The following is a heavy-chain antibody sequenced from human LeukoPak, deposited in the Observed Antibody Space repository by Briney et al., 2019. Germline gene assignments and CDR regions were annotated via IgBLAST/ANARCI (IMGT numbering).Heavy chain of an antibody. Sequence: SETLSLTCTVSGGSISSSSHYWGWIRQPPGKGLEWIGSIYYSGSTYYNPSLKSRVTISVATSKNQFSLKLSSVTAADTAVYYCARSIRFFDAFDIWGQGTMVTVSS. CDR1: GGSISSSSHY. D-gene: IGHD3-3*01. CDR3: ARSIRFFDAFDI. CDR2: IYYSGST. J-gene: IGHJ3*02. V-gene: IGHV4-39*07.